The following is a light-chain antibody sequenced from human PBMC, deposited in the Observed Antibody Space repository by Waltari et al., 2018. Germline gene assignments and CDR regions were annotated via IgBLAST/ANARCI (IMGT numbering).Light chain of an antibody. CDR1: QSVSTF. CDR3: QNHERLPAT. J-gene: IGKJ1*01. CDR2: GAS. Sequence: CRARQSVSTFLAWYQQKAGRAPRLLIYGASSRATGIPDRFSGSGSGTDFSLTISRLEPEDFAVYYCQNHERLPATFGQGTKVEIK. V-gene: IGKV3-20*01.